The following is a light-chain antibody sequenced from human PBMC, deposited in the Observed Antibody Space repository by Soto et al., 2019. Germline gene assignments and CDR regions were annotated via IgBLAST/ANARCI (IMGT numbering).Light chain of an antibody. V-gene: IGLV2-8*01. CDR3: SSYAGSNTFV. CDR1: SSDVGGYDS. J-gene: IGLJ1*01. CDR2: DVD. Sequence: QSALTQPPSASGSPGQSVTISCSGTSSDVGGYDSVSWYQHHPGKVPKLIIFDVDKWPSGVPDRFSGFNSGNTASLPVSGLRAEDEADYYRSSYAGSNTFVFGTGTQLTVL.